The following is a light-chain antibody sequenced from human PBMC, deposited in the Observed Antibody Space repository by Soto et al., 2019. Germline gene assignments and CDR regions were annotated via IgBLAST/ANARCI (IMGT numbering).Light chain of an antibody. CDR1: SSNIGSNS. CDR3: AAWDDTLNGPV. J-gene: IGLJ2*01. Sequence: VLTQPPSASGTPGQRVSISCSGSSSNIGSNSVTWYQQFLGKAPKLLIYGSNQRPSGVPDRFSDSKSGTSASLAISGLQSEDESDYYCAAWDDTLNGPVFGGGTQLTVL. CDR2: GSN. V-gene: IGLV1-44*01.